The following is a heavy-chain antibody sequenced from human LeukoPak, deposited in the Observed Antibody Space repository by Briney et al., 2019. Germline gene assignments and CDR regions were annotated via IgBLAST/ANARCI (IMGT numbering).Heavy chain of an antibody. V-gene: IGHV1-2*02. CDR1: GYTFTGYY. J-gene: IGHJ3*02. Sequence: GASVKVSCKASGYTFTGYYMHWVRQAPGQGLEWMGWINPNSGGTDYAQKFQGRVTMTRDTSISTAYMGLSRLRSDDTAVYYCARVLTYCSSTSCYTGDAFDIWGQGTMVTVSS. CDR2: INPNSGGT. D-gene: IGHD2-2*02. CDR3: ARVLTYCSSTSCYTGDAFDI.